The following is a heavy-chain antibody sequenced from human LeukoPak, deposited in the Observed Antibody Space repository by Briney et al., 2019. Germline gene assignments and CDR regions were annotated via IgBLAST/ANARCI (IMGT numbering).Heavy chain of an antibody. V-gene: IGHV4-39*01. CDR1: GGSISTTSYY. J-gene: IGHJ4*02. D-gene: IGHD4-17*01. CDR2: IYYSGST. Sequence: SETLSLTCTVSGGSISTTSYYWGWIRQPPGKGLEWIGNIYYSGSTFYNPSSKSRVTISVDTSKNQFSLKVNSMTAADTAVYYCARGTMTTVTYYFDYWGQGTLVTVSS. CDR3: ARGTMTTVTYYFDY.